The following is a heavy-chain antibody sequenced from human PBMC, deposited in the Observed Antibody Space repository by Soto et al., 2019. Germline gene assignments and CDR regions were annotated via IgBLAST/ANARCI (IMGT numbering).Heavy chain of an antibody. Sequence: QPGGSLRLSCAASGFTFSSYAMSWVRQAPGKGLEWVSAISGSGGSTYYADSVKGRFTISRDNSKNTLYLQMNSLRAEDTAVYYCAKADLWDYDSSGYYYGAFDIWGQGTMVTVSS. CDR3: AKADLWDYDSSGYYYGAFDI. J-gene: IGHJ3*02. CDR1: GFTFSSYA. D-gene: IGHD3-22*01. CDR2: ISGSGGST. V-gene: IGHV3-23*01.